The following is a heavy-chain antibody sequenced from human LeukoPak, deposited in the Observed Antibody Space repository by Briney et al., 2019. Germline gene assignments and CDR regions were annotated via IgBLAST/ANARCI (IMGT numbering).Heavy chain of an antibody. D-gene: IGHD2-15*01. CDR1: GLSFNSCG. CDR3: VRGYSFGPYGMDV. Sequence: GGSLRLSCAASGLSFNSCGMHWVRQAPGKGLEYVSAISDSGGSTYYADSVKGRFTISRDNSKNTLYLQMSSLRAEDTAVYLCVRGYSFGPYGMDVWGQGTTVTVSS. V-gene: IGHV3-64D*09. J-gene: IGHJ6*02. CDR2: ISDSGGST.